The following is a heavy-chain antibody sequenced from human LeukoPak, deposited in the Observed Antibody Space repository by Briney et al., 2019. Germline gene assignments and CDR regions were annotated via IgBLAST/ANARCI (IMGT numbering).Heavy chain of an antibody. CDR2: IYPGDTDT. Sequence: AGESLKISCKGSGFSFTTSWIGWVRQIPGKGLEWMGIIYPGDTDTRYSPSFQGQVTMSADKSTSTAYLQWSSLKASDTAMYYCARLPSPVSYYFDYWGQGVLVTVSS. V-gene: IGHV5-51*01. CDR1: GFSFTTSW. CDR3: ARLPSPVSYYFDY. J-gene: IGHJ4*02.